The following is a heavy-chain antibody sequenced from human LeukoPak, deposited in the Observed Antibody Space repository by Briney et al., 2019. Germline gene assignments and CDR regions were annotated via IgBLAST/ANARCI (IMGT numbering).Heavy chain of an antibody. Sequence: VASVKVSCKASGYTLTGYYMHWVRQAPGQGVEWMGWINPNSGGTNYAQKFQGRVTMTRDTSISTAYMELSRLGSDDTAVYYCARDGASGYLADYWGQGNLVTVSS. J-gene: IGHJ4*02. CDR2: INPNSGGT. D-gene: IGHD3-3*01. CDR1: GYTLTGYY. V-gene: IGHV1-2*02. CDR3: ARDGASGYLADY.